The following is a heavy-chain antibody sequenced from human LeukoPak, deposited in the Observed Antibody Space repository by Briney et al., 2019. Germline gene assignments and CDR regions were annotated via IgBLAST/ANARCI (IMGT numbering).Heavy chain of an antibody. CDR2: INPSGGST. V-gene: IGHV1-46*01. J-gene: IGHJ3*02. D-gene: IGHD5-24*01. Sequence: ASVKVSCKASGYTFTSYYMHWVRQAPGQGLEWMGIINPSGGSTSYAQKFQGRVTMTRDTSTSTVYMELSSLRSEDTAVYYCARDQGDGYNWGVFDIWGQGTMVTVSS. CDR3: ARDQGDGYNWGVFDI. CDR1: GYTFTSYY.